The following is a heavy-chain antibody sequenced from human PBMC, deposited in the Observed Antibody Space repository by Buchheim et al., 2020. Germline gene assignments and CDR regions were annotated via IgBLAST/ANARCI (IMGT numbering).Heavy chain of an antibody. CDR2: ISGSGGST. Sequence: EVQLLESGGGLVQPGGSLRLSCAASGFTFSSYAMRWVRQAPGKGLEWVSAISGSGGSTYYADSVKGRFTISRDNSKNTLYLQMNSLRAEDTAVYYCAKDWHLAGELSAASPFDYWGQGT. D-gene: IGHD6-13*01. CDR1: GFTFSSYA. J-gene: IGHJ4*02. V-gene: IGHV3-23*01. CDR3: AKDWHLAGELSAASPFDY.